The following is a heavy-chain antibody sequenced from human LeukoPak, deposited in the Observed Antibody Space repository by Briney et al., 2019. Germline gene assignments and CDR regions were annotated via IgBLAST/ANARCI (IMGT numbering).Heavy chain of an antibody. J-gene: IGHJ3*02. CDR3: ARGSAPSIVATISPDDAFDI. D-gene: IGHD5-12*01. V-gene: IGHV3-30*04. CDR2: ISYDGSNK. Sequence: GRSLRLSCAASGFTFSSYAMHWVRQAPGKGLEWVAVISYDGSNKNYADSVKGRFTISRDNSKNTLYLQMNSLRAEDTAVYYCARGSAPSIVATISPDDAFDIWGQGTMVTVSS. CDR1: GFTFSSYA.